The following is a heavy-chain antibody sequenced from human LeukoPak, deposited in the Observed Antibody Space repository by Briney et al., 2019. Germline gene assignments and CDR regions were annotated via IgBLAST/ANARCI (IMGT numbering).Heavy chain of an antibody. CDR2: ISWNSGSI. V-gene: IGHV3-9*01. CDR3: AKDISYYDSSGHDY. D-gene: IGHD3-22*01. J-gene: IGHJ4*02. CDR1: GLTFDDYA. Sequence: GGSLRLSCAASGLTFDDYAMPWVRQAPGKGLEWVSGISWNSGSIVYADSVKGRFTISRDNAKNSLYLQMNSLRAEDTALYYCAKDISYYDSSGHDYWGQGALVTVSS.